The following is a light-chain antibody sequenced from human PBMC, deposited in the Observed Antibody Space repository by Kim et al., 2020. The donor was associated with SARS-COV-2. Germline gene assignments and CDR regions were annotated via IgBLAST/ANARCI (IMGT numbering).Light chain of an antibody. CDR1: QSVLYSSNNKNY. CDR2: WAS. J-gene: IGKJ5*01. Sequence: DIVMTQSPDSLAVSLGERATINCKSSQSVLYSSNNKNYLAWYQQKPGQPPKLLISWASTRESGVPDRFSGSGSGTDFTLTISSLQAEDVAVYHCQQYYSSPITFGQGTRLEIK. V-gene: IGKV4-1*01. CDR3: QQYYSSPIT.